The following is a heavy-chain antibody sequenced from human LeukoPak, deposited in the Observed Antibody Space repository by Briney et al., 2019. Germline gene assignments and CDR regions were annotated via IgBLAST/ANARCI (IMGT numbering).Heavy chain of an antibody. V-gene: IGHV4-34*01. Sequence: ASETLSLTCAVYGGSLSGYYWSWIREPPGKGPEWIGEINHSGSTNYNPSLKSRVTISVDTSKNQFSLKLSSVTAADTAVYYCARGSPLLWFICDAFDIWGQGTMVTVSS. J-gene: IGHJ3*02. CDR3: ARGSPLLWFICDAFDI. D-gene: IGHD3-10*01. CDR1: GGSLSGYY. CDR2: INHSGST.